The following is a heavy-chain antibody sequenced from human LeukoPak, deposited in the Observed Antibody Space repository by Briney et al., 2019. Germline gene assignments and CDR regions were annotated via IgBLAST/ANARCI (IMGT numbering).Heavy chain of an antibody. CDR1: GFTFSLYS. D-gene: IGHD2-2*01. J-gene: IGHJ4*02. Sequence: PGGSLRLSCAASGFTFSLYSMNWVRQAPGKGLEWVSSISSSSSYIYYADSVKGRFTISRDNAKNSLYLQMNSLRAEDTAVYYCARFVGYCSSTSCYLDPSGIDYWGQGTLVTVS. CDR3: ARFVGYCSSTSCYLDPSGIDY. CDR2: ISSSSSYI. V-gene: IGHV3-21*01.